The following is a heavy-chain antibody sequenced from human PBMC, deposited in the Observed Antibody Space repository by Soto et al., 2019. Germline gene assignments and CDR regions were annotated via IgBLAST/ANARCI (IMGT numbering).Heavy chain of an antibody. D-gene: IGHD4-17*01. Sequence: EVQLVESGGGLVQPGRSLRLSCAASGFTFDDYAMHWVRQAPGNGLEWGSGISWNSGSIGYADSVKGRFTISRDNAKNSLYLQMNSLRAEDTALYYCAKDIGPRVTTNFDYWGQGTLVTVSS. V-gene: IGHV3-9*01. J-gene: IGHJ4*02. CDR1: GFTFDDYA. CDR2: ISWNSGSI. CDR3: AKDIGPRVTTNFDY.